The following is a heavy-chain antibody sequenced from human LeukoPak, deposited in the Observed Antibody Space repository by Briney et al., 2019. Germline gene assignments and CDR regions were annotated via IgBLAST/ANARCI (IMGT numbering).Heavy chain of an antibody. J-gene: IGHJ6*02. CDR2: IYYSGST. V-gene: IGHV4-31*03. CDR3: ARTLTIAAAGTFYYGMDV. Sequence: SQTLSLTCTVPGGSISSGGYYWSWIRQHPGKGLGWIGYIYYSGSTYYNPSLKSRVTISVDTSKNQFSLKLSSVTAADTAVYYCARTLTIAAAGTFYYGMDVWGQGTTVTVSS. CDR1: GGSISSGGYY. D-gene: IGHD6-13*01.